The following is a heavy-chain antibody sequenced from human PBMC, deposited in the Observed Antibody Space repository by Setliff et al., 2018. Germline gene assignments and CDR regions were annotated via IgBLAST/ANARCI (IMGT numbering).Heavy chain of an antibody. Sequence: SETLSLTCTVSGGPVSGYYWSWIRQPPGKALEWIGYIHYAGTTFYNPSLKSRVTISVDTSKNQVSLKLTSVTVADTAVYYCARDYWGSLDYWGQGILVTVSS. J-gene: IGHJ4*02. D-gene: IGHD7-27*01. V-gene: IGHV4-4*08. CDR1: GGPVSGYY. CDR2: IHYAGTT. CDR3: ARDYWGSLDY.